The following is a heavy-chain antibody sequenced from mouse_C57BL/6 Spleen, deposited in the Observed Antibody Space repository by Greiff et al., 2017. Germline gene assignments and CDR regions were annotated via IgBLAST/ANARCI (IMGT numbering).Heavy chain of an antibody. J-gene: IGHJ3*01. Sequence: QVQLQQSGAELVMPGASVKLSCKASGYTFTSYWMHWVKQRPGQGLEWIGEIDPSDSYTNYNQKFKGKSTLTVDKSSSTAYMQLSSLTSEDSAVYYCARWTAWFAYWGQGTLVTVSA. CDR1: GYTFTSYW. CDR2: IDPSDSYT. V-gene: IGHV1-69*01. CDR3: ARWTAWFAY.